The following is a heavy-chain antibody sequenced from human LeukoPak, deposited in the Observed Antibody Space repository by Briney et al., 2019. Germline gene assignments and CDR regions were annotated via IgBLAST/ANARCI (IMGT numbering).Heavy chain of an antibody. CDR1: GFTLNDYY. Sequence: GGSLRLSCSASGFTLNDYYMSWIRQAPGKGLEWVSDIGSSDNRISYADSVKGRFTISRDIAKNSLYLQVNSLRAEDTAVYYCAREIVAGTFDSWGQGTLVTVSS. CDR3: AREIVAGTFDS. J-gene: IGHJ4*02. CDR2: IGSSDNRI. D-gene: IGHD6-19*01. V-gene: IGHV3-11*01.